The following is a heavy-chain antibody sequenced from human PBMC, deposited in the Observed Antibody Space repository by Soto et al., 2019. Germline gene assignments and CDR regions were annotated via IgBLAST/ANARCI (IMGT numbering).Heavy chain of an antibody. CDR2: VTVTGGST. D-gene: IGHD3-22*01. V-gene: IGHV3-23*01. CDR1: TMSFNTYG. CDR3: ARSLEAHSSGYSGPIERSSPCY. J-gene: IGHJ4*02. Sequence: LRLSCAASTMSFNTYGVTWVRQAPGKGLEWVSTVTVTGGSTYYADSVKGRFTISRDRSNYTVSLLLNSLRVEDTAVYYCARSLEAHSSGYSGPIERSSPCYWGPGTLVTVSS.